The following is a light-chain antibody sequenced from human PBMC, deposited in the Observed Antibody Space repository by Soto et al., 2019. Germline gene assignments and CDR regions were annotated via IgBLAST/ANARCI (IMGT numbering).Light chain of an antibody. Sequence: ILLTQSPSYMSASVGDRVTITCRASQGIDSSFAWYQEKPGKAPKLLIYAASSLQSGVPSRFSGSGSGTDFTLTISSLQPEEFATYYCKQLHDYPITVGKGTRLEIK. V-gene: IGKV1-9*01. CDR2: AAS. J-gene: IGKJ5*01. CDR1: QGIDSS. CDR3: KQLHDYPIT.